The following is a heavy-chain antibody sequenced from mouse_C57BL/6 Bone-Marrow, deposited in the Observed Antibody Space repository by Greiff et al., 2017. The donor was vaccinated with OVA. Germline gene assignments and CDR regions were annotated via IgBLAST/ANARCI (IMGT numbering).Heavy chain of an antibody. CDR1: GYTFTSYW. Sequence: QVQLQQPGAELVRPGSSVKLSCKASGYTFTSYWMDWVKQRPGQGLEWIGNIYPSDSETHYNQKFKDKATLTVDKSSSTAYMPLSSLTSEDSAVYYWARSGDMVTTGDYWDYGGQGTTLTVSS. J-gene: IGHJ2*01. CDR3: ARSGDMVTTGDYWDY. D-gene: IGHD2-2*01. CDR2: IYPSDSET. V-gene: IGHV1-61*01.